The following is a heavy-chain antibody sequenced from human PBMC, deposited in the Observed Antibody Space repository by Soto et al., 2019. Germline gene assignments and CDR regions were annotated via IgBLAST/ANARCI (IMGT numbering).Heavy chain of an antibody. D-gene: IGHD6-19*01. CDR2: IIPIFGTA. J-gene: IGHJ4*02. CDR3: ARVQWLVETYYFDY. CDR1: GGTFSSYA. V-gene: IGHV1-69*01. Sequence: QVQLVQSGAEVKKPGSSVKVSCTASGGTFSSYAISWVRQAPGQGLEWMGGIIPIFGTANYAQKFQGRVTITADESTSTAYMELSSLRSEDTAVYYCARVQWLVETYYFDYWGQGTLVTVSS.